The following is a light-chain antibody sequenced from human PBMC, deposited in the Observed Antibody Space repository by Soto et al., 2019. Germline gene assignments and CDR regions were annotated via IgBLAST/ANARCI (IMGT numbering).Light chain of an antibody. J-gene: IGKJ4*01. Sequence: EIVLTQSPGTLSLSPGERATLSCRASQSVSSSYLAWYQQKPGQAPRLLIYGAYSRATGIPDRFSGSGSGTDFTLTISRLEPEDFAVYYCQQYGRLLTFGGGTKVEIK. V-gene: IGKV3-20*01. CDR1: QSVSSSY. CDR3: QQYGRLLT. CDR2: GAY.